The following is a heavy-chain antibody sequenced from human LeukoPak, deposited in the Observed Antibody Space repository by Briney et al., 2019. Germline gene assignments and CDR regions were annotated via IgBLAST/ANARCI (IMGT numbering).Heavy chain of an antibody. CDR2: ISSSSSYI. V-gene: IGHV3-21*01. CDR1: GFTFSSYS. Sequence: GGSLRLSCAASGFTFSSYSMNWVRQAPGKGLEWVSSISSSSSYIYYADSVKGRFTISRDNAKNSLYLQMNSLRAEDTAVYYCARDSEWFGEYHDAFDIWGQGTMVTVSS. CDR3: ARDSEWFGEYHDAFDI. J-gene: IGHJ3*02. D-gene: IGHD3-10*01.